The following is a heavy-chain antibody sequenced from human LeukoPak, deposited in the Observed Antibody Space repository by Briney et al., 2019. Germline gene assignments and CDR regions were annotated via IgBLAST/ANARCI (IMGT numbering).Heavy chain of an antibody. CDR2: INHSGNT. CDR3: ARKPRGYSYGYWFDP. V-gene: IGHV4-34*01. Sequence: SETLSLTCAVYGGSFGGYYWSWIRQPPGKGLEWIGEINHSGNTIYNPSLKSRVTISVDTSKNQLSLKLSSVTAADTAVYYCARKPRGYSYGYWFDPWGQGTLVTVSS. D-gene: IGHD5-18*01. J-gene: IGHJ5*02. CDR1: GGSFGGYY.